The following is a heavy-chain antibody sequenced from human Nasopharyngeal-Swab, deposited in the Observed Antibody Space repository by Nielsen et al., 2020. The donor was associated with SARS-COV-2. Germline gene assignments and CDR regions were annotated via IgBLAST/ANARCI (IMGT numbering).Heavy chain of an antibody. CDR3: VRSSSWYYFDY. J-gene: IGHJ4*02. Sequence: SETLSLTCTVSGDSIAYSTFYWGWIRQPPGKGLEWIGNIYYNGNTSQNQSLKSRLTISVDKSKNQFSLQLSSVTAADTAVYYCVRSSSWYYFDYWAQGTQVTVSS. CDR2: IYYNGNT. D-gene: IGHD6-13*01. CDR1: GDSIAYSTFY. V-gene: IGHV4-39*01.